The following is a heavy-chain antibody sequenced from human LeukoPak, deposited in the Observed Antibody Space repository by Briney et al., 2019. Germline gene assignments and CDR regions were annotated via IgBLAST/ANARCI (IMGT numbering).Heavy chain of an antibody. CDR3: ARGVRGVIYPYAFDI. V-gene: IGHV4-59*01. CDR2: IYYSGST. D-gene: IGHD3-10*01. CDR1: GGSISSYF. J-gene: IGHJ3*02. Sequence: SETLSLTCTVSGGSISSYFWSWIRQPPGKGLEWIGFIYYSGSTNYNPSLKSRVTISVDTSKNQFSLKLSSVTAADTAVYYCARGVRGVIYPYAFDIWGQGTMVTVSS.